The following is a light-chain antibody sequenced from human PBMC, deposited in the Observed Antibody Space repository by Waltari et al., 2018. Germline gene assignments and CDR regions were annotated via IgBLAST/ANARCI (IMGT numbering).Light chain of an antibody. V-gene: IGKV1-9*01. Sequence: IQLTQSPSSLSASVGDRVTITCRASQAISSSLAWYQQKPGIAPKLLIYAASTLQSGVPSRFSGSGSGTDFTLIISSLQTEDFATYYCQQLNTYPLTFGPGTKVDI. J-gene: IGKJ3*01. CDR1: QAISSS. CDR2: AAS. CDR3: QQLNTYPLT.